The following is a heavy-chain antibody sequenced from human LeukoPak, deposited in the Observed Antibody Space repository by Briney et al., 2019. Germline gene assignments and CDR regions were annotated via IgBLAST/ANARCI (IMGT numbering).Heavy chain of an antibody. CDR1: GFTFSSFG. CDR3: ARNPPLEVRYFDWATLDY. J-gene: IGHJ4*02. CDR2: ISSDGSDK. Sequence: GGSLRLSCAASGFTFSSFGMHWVRQAPGKGLEWVAIISSDGSDKYYADSLKGRFTISRDKSKNTLYLQMNSLRAEDTAVYYCARNPPLEVRYFDWATLDYWGQGTLVTVSS. D-gene: IGHD3-9*01. V-gene: IGHV3-30*03.